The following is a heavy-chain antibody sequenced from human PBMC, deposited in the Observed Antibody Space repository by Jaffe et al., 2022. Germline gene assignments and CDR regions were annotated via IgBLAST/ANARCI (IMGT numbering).Heavy chain of an antibody. D-gene: IGHD3-10*01. Sequence: EVQLVESGGGLVKPGGSLRLSCAASGFTFSSYSMNWVRQAPGKGLEWVSSISSSSSYIYYADSVKGRFTISRDNAKNSLYLQMNSLRAEDTAVYYCARVGRVSSWYFDLWGRGTLVTVSS. V-gene: IGHV3-21*01. J-gene: IGHJ2*01. CDR1: GFTFSSYS. CDR2: ISSSSSYI. CDR3: ARVGRVSSWYFDL.